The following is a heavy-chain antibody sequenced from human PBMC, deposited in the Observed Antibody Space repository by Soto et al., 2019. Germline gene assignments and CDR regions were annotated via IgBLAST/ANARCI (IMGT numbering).Heavy chain of an antibody. V-gene: IGHV4-30-2*01. Sequence: SETLSLTCAVSGSSISSGSYYWSWIRQPPGKGLEWIGYIYHSGSSYYNPSLKSRVTISVDRSKNQFSLTLSSVTAADTAVYYCARVPSPWGQGTLVTVSS. CDR3: ARVPSP. J-gene: IGHJ5*02. CDR1: GSSISSGSYY. CDR2: IYHSGSS.